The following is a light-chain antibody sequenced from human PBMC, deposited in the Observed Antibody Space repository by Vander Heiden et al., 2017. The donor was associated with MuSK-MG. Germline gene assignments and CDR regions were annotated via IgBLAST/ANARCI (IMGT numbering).Light chain of an antibody. CDR1: QSISTH. J-gene: IGKJ4*01. CDR3: QQGYTTPLT. CDR2: AAS. Sequence: DLRLTQSPSSLSASVGDRVTISCRAGQSISTHLNWYQHKPGKAPKLLIDAASSLQSGVPSRVSGSGSGTDFTLTISSLQPEGIATYYCQQGYTTPLTFGGGTKVEIK. V-gene: IGKV1-39*01.